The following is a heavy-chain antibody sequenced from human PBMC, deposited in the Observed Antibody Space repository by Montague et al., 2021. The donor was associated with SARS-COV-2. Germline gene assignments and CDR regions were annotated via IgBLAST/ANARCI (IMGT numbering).Heavy chain of an antibody. D-gene: IGHD3-9*01. Sequence: SLSLSCAASGFTFSSYALHWVRQAPGKGLEWVADISHEGSYKYYADSVKGRLTISRDNSKNTLYLDMNSLRAEDTALYYCARDLESTGYFDPYYYHGMDVWGQGTTVTVSS. V-gene: IGHV3-30*04. CDR3: ARDLESTGYFDPYYYHGMDV. J-gene: IGHJ6*02. CDR1: GFTFSSYA. CDR2: ISHEGSYK.